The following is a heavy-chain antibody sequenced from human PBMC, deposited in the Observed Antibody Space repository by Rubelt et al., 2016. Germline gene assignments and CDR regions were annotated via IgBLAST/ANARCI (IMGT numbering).Heavy chain of an antibody. J-gene: IGHJ4*03. D-gene: IGHD3-10*01. V-gene: IGHV1-18*01. CDR3: ARDTGSATFEY. Sequence: QVQLVQSGAEMKKPGASVKVSCKASGYTFTNYGFSWVRQAPGQGLEWMGWVSGYNGNTNYGRKFEDRVTMTTDTSTTTAYLELRSLRSDNSAVYYWARDTGSATFEYWGQGTTVTVSS. CDR2: VSGYNGNT. CDR1: GYTFTNYG.